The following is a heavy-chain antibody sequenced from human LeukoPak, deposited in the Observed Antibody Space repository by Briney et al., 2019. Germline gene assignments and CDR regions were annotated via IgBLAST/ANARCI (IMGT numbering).Heavy chain of an antibody. CDR3: AKTLYGSGSYYDY. Sequence: GRSLRLSCAASGFTFDDYAMHWVRQAPGKGLEWVSGISWNSGSIGYADSVKGRFTISRDNAKNSLYLQMNSLRAEDTALYYCAKTLYGSGSYYDYWGQGTLVTVSS. CDR2: ISWNSGSI. V-gene: IGHV3-9*01. D-gene: IGHD3-10*01. CDR1: GFTFDDYA. J-gene: IGHJ4*02.